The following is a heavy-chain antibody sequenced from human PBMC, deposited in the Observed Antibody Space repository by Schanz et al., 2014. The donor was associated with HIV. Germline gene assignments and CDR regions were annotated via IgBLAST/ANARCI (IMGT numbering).Heavy chain of an antibody. CDR1: GGSFRGFY. CDR3: GRGTRYERDYVGPRSDGMDV. J-gene: IGHJ6*02. CDR2: INHSGNT. V-gene: IGHV4-34*01. D-gene: IGHD4-17*01. Sequence: QVLLHQWGAGLLKPSETLSLTCAVYGGSFRGFYWNWIRQAPGKGLEWIGEINHSGNTYKKPSLKRRVPISVDTPRNQSSRTRPSVTAADTAVYFCGRGTRYERDYVGPRSDGMDVWGQGTTVIVSS.